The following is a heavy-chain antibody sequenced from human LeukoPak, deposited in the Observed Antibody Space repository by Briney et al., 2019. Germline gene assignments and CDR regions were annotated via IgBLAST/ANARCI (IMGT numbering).Heavy chain of an antibody. CDR3: ARDPGGYCSSGSCLGAGY. CDR2: MYSGGST. D-gene: IGHD2-15*01. Sequence: PGGSLRLSCAASGFTVSSNYMSWGCEGPGKGLEWGSVMYSGGSTYYADSVKGRFTISRDNSKNTMFLQMNSLRAEDTAVYYCARDPGGYCSSGSCLGAGYWGQGTLVTVPS. CDR1: GFTVSSNY. V-gene: IGHV3-66*02. J-gene: IGHJ4*02.